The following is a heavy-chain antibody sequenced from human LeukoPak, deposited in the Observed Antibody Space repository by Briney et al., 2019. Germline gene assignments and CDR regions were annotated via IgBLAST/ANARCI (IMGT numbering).Heavy chain of an antibody. CDR1: GFTFSSYA. CDR3: AKPHFDD. CDR2: ISGSCGST. J-gene: IGHJ4*02. V-gene: IGHV3-23*01. Sequence: GGSLRLSCAASGFTFSSYAMSWVRQAPGKGLEWVSGISGSCGSTYHADSVKGRVTISRDNSKNTLYLQMNSLRAGDTAVYYCAKPHFDDWGQGTLVTVSS.